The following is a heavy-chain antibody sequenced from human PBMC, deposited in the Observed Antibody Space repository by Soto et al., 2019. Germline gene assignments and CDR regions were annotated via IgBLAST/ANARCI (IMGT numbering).Heavy chain of an antibody. V-gene: IGHV3-43*01. D-gene: IGHD1-7*01. CDR1: GFTFDDYT. CDR3: GKGGEVEGGTSGIDY. J-gene: IGHJ4*02. Sequence: GGSLRLSCAASGFTFDDYTMHWVRQAPGKALEWVSFITWNGGEKEYRDSVRGRFTISRDNSKNSLYLQMDSLTTEDTAFYYCGKGGEVEGGTSGIDYWGKGTLVTVSS. CDR2: ITWNGGEK.